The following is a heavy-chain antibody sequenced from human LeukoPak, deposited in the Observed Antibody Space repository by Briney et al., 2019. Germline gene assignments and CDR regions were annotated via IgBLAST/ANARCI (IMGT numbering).Heavy chain of an antibody. CDR1: GFTVSSYW. D-gene: IGHD3-16*01. J-gene: IGHJ4*02. V-gene: IGHV3-7*01. CDR3: AREGTYYEYVWGSSP. Sequence: PGGSLRLSCTASGFTVSSYWMSWVRQAPGKGLEWVANIKHDGSEKYYVDSVKGRFTISRDNAKNSLYLQMNSLRAEDTAVYYCAREGTYYEYVWGSSPGGQGTLVTVSS. CDR2: IKHDGSEK.